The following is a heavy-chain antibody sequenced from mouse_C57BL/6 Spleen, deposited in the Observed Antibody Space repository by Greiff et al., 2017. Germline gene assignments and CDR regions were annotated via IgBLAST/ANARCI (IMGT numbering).Heavy chain of an antibody. CDR2: IDTETGGT. J-gene: IGHJ3*01. D-gene: IGHD1-1*01. V-gene: IGHV1-15*01. CDR1: GYTFTDYE. Sequence: QVQLQQSGAELVRPGASVTLSCKASGYTFTDYEMHWVKQTPVNGLEWIGAIDTETGGTAYNQKFKGKAILTADKASSTAYMELRSLTSEDSAVYYCTRSDYYGSSYVSWFAYWGQGTLVTVSA. CDR3: TRSDYYGSSYVSWFAY.